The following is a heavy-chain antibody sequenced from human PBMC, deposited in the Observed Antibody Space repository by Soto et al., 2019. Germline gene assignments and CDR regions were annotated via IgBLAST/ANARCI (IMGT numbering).Heavy chain of an antibody. Sequence: ASVQVSCKVSGYTLTELSMHWVRQAPGKGLEWMGGFDPEDGETIYARKFQGRVTMTEDTSTDTAYMELSSLRSEDTAVYYCATEYDSSGYLPWGASDIWGQGTMVTVSS. J-gene: IGHJ3*02. CDR3: ATEYDSSGYLPWGASDI. CDR1: GYTLTELS. V-gene: IGHV1-24*01. D-gene: IGHD3-22*01. CDR2: FDPEDGET.